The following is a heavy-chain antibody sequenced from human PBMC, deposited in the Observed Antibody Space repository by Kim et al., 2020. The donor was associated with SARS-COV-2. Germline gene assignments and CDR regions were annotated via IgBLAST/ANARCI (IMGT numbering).Heavy chain of an antibody. CDR2: ISAYNGNT. J-gene: IGHJ6*02. CDR3: ARDIVATIPYYYYGMDV. CDR1: GYTFTSYG. Sequence: ASVKVSCKASGYTFTSYGISWVRQAPGQGLEWMGWISAYNGNTNYAQKLQGRVTMTTDTSTSTAYMELRSLRSDDTAVYYCARDIVATIPYYYYGMDVWGQGTTVTVSS. D-gene: IGHD5-12*01. V-gene: IGHV1-18*01.